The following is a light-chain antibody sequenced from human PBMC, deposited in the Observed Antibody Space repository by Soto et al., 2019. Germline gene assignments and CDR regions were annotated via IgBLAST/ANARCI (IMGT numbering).Light chain of an antibody. Sequence: QAGVTHQPSLTVSPGGKETPTCVSSTGAVTNGHYPYCFQQKPGQAPRTLIYDTTNRHSWTPARFSGSHLGGKAALTLSGAQTEDEDEYCCLLSYSGPYVFGTGTKVTVL. V-gene: IGLV7-46*01. CDR3: LLSYSGPYV. J-gene: IGLJ1*01. CDR2: DTT. CDR1: TGAVTNGHY.